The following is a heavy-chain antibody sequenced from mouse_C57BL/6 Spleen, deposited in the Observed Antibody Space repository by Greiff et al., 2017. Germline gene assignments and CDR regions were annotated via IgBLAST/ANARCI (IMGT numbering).Heavy chain of an antibody. CDR3: AKTSLTGTGAMDY. V-gene: IGHV2-5*01. Sequence: VQRVESGPGLVQPSQSLSLTCTVSGFSLTSYGVHWVRQSPGKGLEWLGVIWRGGSTNYTAAFMSRLSITKDNSKSQVFFKMNSLQADDTAIYYCAKTSLTGTGAMDYWGQGTSVTVSA. CDR2: IWRGGST. CDR1: GFSLTSYG. J-gene: IGHJ4*01. D-gene: IGHD4-1*01.